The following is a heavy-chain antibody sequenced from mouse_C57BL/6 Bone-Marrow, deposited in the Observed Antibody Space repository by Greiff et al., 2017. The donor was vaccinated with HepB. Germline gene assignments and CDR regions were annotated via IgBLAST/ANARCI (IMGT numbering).Heavy chain of an antibody. V-gene: IGHV1-78*01. CDR1: GYTFTDHT. J-gene: IGHJ3*01. Sequence: QVQLKESDAELVKPGASVKISCKVSGYTFTDHTIHWMKQRPEQGLEWIGYIYPRDGSTKYNEKFKGKATMTADKYSSTAYMQRNRLTSEDTAVYFCARLYDYDWFAYWGQGTLVTVSA. D-gene: IGHD2-4*01. CDR2: IYPRDGST. CDR3: ARLYDYDWFAY.